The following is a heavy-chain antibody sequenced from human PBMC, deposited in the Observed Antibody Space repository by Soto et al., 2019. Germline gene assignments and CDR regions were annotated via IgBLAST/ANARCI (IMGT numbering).Heavy chain of an antibody. CDR1: GYTLTELS. V-gene: IGHV1-24*01. CDR3: ATGLVGATRFDY. D-gene: IGHD1-26*01. J-gene: IGHJ4*02. CDR2: FDPEDGET. Sequence: ASVKVSCKVSGYTLTELSMHWVRQAPGKGLEWMGGFDPEDGETIYAQKFQGRATMTEDTSTDTAYMELSSLRSEDTAVYYCATGLVGATRFDYWCQGTLVTVSS.